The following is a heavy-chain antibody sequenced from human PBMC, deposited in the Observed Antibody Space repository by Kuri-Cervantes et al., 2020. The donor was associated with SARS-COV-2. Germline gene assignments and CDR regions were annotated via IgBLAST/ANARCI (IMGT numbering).Heavy chain of an antibody. Sequence: GESLKISCAASGFTVSSNYMSWVRQAPGKGLEWVSVIYSCGSTYYADSVKGRFTISRDNSKNTLYLQMNSLRAEDTAVYYCARAATAFLYYFDYWGQGTLVTVSS. CDR2: IYSCGST. V-gene: IGHV3-66*03. D-gene: IGHD2-21*02. CDR1: GFTVSSNY. CDR3: ARAATAFLYYFDY. J-gene: IGHJ4*02.